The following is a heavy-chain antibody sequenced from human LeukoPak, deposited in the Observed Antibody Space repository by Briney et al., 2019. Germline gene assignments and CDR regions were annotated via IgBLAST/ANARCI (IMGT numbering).Heavy chain of an antibody. CDR3: VREARAGNWCDP. CDR2: INPDSGGT. Sequence: GASVKVSCKASGYTFTTYYIHWVRQAPVQGLEWMGWINPDSGGTNYAQKFQGRVTMTRDTSISTVHMDLSMLRSDDTAIYYCVREARAGNWCDPWGQGTLVIVSS. CDR1: GYTFTTYY. J-gene: IGHJ5*02. V-gene: IGHV1-2*02.